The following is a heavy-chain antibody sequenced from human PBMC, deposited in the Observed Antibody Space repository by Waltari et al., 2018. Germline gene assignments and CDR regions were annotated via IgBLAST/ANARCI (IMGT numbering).Heavy chain of an antibody. Sequence: VQVVESGGGFVQPGGSLRLSCAASGFTFSSRWMAWFRQTPGKGVVWVAAIHPDGSGTFYVDSVKGRFTISRDNAKNSLYLQMDSLRDDDTAIFYCTGGAGQFWGQGTLVTVSS. J-gene: IGHJ4*02. CDR3: TGGAGQF. V-gene: IGHV3-7*01. CDR1: GFTFSSRW. D-gene: IGHD6-19*01. CDR2: IHPDGSGT.